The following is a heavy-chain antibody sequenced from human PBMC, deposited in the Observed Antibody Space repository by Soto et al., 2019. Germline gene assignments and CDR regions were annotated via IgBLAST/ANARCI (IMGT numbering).Heavy chain of an antibody. Sequence: PGGSLRLSCAASGFTFSSYAMSWVRQAPGQGLEWVAGLTNGGTSAYYADSVKGRFSISRDNSGNTLFLRMNNLRVDDTAIYYYAQGTSKSSWKYFASWGQGTVVTVSS. CDR1: GFTFSSYA. D-gene: IGHD1-1*01. J-gene: IGHJ4*02. CDR2: LTNGGTSA. V-gene: IGHV3-23*03. CDR3: AQGTSKSSWKYFAS.